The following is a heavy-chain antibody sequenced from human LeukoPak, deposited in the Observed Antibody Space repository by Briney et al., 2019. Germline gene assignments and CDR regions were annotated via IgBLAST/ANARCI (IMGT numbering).Heavy chain of an antibody. CDR2: INPSGGST. D-gene: IGHD1-26*01. V-gene: IGHV1-46*01. CDR3: ARSWGSSVSLFDY. J-gene: IGHJ4*02. Sequence: ASVKYSCKASGYTFTSYYMLWVREAPGQGLEWMGIINPSGGSTSYAQQFQGRVTMTRDTSISTAYMELSRLRSDDTAVYYCARSWGSSVSLFDYWGQGTLVTVSS. CDR1: GYTFTSYY.